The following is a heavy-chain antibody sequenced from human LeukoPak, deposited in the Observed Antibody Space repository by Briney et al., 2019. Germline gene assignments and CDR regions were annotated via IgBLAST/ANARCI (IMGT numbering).Heavy chain of an antibody. J-gene: IGHJ6*03. V-gene: IGHV3-20*04. CDR2: INWNGGST. Sequence: PGGSLRLSCATSGFTFDEYGMSWVRQAPGKGLEWVSGINWNGGSTGYADSVKGRFTISRDNSKNTLYLQMNSLRAEDTAVYYCARDPGYCSGGSCQYYYYYYMDVWGKGTTVTVSS. CDR1: GFTFDEYG. D-gene: IGHD2-15*01. CDR3: ARDPGYCSGGSCQYYYYYYMDV.